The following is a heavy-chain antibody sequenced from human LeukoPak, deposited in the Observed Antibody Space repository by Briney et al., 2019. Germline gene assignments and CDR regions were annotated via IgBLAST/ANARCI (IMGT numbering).Heavy chain of an antibody. Sequence: SETLSLTCTVSGGSMSHYYWSWIRQPPGKGLEWIGEINHSGSTNYNPSLKSRVTISVDTSKNQFSLKLSSVTAADTAVYYCASKYYDILTGYFEGRDYWGQGTLVTVSS. CDR3: ASKYYDILTGYFEGRDY. V-gene: IGHV4-34*01. J-gene: IGHJ4*02. D-gene: IGHD3-9*01. CDR2: INHSGST. CDR1: GGSMSHYY.